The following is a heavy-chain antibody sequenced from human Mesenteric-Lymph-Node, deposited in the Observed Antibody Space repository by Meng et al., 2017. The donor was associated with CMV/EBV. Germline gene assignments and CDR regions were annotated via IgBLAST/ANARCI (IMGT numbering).Heavy chain of an antibody. CDR1: GFTFSSYA. V-gene: IGHV3-30*04. J-gene: IGHJ4*02. CDR2: ISYDGSNK. D-gene: IGHD2-2*01. Sequence: ASGFTFSSYAMHWVRQAPGKGLEWVAVISYDGSNKYYADSVKGRFTISRDNSKNTLYLQMNSLRAEDTAVYYCARGPKYQLLTFDYWGQGTLVTVSS. CDR3: ARGPKYQLLTFDY.